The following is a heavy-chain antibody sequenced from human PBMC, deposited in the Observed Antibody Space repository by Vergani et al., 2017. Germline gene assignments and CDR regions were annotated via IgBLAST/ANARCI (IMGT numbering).Heavy chain of an antibody. CDR1: GGTFSSYT. CDR3: ASSGYYANLDY. V-gene: IGHV1-69*02. J-gene: IGHJ4*02. CDR2: IIPILGIA. Sequence: QVQLVQSGAEVKKPGSSVKVSCKASGGTFSSYTISWVRQAPGQGLEWMGRIIPILGIANYAQKFQGRVTITADKSTSTAYMELRSLRSDDTAVYYCASSGYYANLDYWGQGTLVTVSS. D-gene: IGHD3-22*01.